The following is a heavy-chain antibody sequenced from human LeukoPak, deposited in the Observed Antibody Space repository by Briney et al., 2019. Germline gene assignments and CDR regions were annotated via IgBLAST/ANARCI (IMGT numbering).Heavy chain of an antibody. CDR3: ARDCKWLGPWFDY. CDR1: GGSISSSNW. Sequence: SGTLSLTCAVSGGSISSSNWWSWVRQPPGKGLEWIGEIYHSGSTNYNPSLKSRVTISVDKSKNQFSLKLSSVTAADTAVYYCARDCKWLGPWFDYWGQGTLVTVSS. J-gene: IGHJ4*02. V-gene: IGHV4-4*02. CDR2: IYHSGST. D-gene: IGHD6-19*01.